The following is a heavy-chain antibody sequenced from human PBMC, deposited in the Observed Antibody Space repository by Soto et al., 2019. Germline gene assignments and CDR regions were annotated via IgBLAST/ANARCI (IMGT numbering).Heavy chain of an antibody. D-gene: IGHD3-3*01. Sequence: ASVKVSCKASGYTFTTYCIHWVRQAPGQGLEWMGIINPSGGSTSYAQKIQSRVTMTSDTSTSTAYIKQSGLKSEDTAEYYSTLCLGHIISADFWSRPPDHWGQGTPVTVSS. V-gene: IGHV1-46*03. CDR3: TLCLGHIISADFWSRPPDH. CDR1: GYTFTTYC. J-gene: IGHJ4*02. CDR2: INPSGGST.